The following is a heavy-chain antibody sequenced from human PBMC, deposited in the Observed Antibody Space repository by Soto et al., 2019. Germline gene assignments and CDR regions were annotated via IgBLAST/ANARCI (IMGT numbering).Heavy chain of an antibody. J-gene: IGHJ6*03. V-gene: IGHV4-59*11. CDR2: MYYSGST. Sequence: QVQLQESGPGLVKPSETLSLSCSVSGGSISGHYWSWVRQTPGKGLEWIGYMYYSGSTNYNPSLKSRVTLSVDTPKNLSSLRLNSVFASDTAVYYGASGPYYDLAWHYSYMDVWGKGTTGTVSS. CDR1: GGSISGHY. CDR3: ASGPYYDLAWHYSYMDV. D-gene: IGHD3-16*01.